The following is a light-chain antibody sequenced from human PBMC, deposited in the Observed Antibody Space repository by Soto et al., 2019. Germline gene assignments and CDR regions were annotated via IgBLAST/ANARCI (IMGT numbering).Light chain of an antibody. Sequence: QSVLTQPPSVSAAPGQKVTISCSGSSFNIGNEYVSWYQHLPGTAPKLLIYDNNKRPSGIPDRFSGSKSGTSATLGITGPQTGDEAEYYCATWDSSLSGVVFGGGTKLTVL. CDR3: ATWDSSLSGVV. CDR2: DNN. V-gene: IGLV1-51*01. J-gene: IGLJ2*01. CDR1: SFNIGNEY.